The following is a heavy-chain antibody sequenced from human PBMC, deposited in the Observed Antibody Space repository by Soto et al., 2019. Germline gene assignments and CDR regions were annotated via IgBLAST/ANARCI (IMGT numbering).Heavy chain of an antibody. J-gene: IGHJ5*02. CDR1: GFTFSSYS. Sequence: GGSLRLSCAASGFTFSSYSMNWVRQTPGKGLEWVSSISGSSSNMYYADSVKGRFTISRDNAKNSLYLQMNSLRAEDTAVYYCAKDPNYDFWSGYSGSGWFDPWGQGTLVTVSS. V-gene: IGHV3-21*01. CDR3: AKDPNYDFWSGYSGSGWFDP. CDR2: ISGSSSNM. D-gene: IGHD3-3*01.